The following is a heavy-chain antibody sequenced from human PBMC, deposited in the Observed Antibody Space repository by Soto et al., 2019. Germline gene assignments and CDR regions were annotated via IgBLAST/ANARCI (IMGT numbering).Heavy chain of an antibody. Sequence: TLSLTCTVSGDSVTSVSDYWSWIRQPPGKGLEWIGYIYYSGSADYNPSLGSRVTISIDTSKNQFSLKLTSVTAADTAVYYCARGVGFGYYYYHMDLWGQGTTVTVSS. J-gene: IGHJ6*02. V-gene: IGHV4-61*01. D-gene: IGHD3-10*01. CDR3: ARGVGFGYYYYHMDL. CDR2: IYYSGSA. CDR1: GDSVTSVSDY.